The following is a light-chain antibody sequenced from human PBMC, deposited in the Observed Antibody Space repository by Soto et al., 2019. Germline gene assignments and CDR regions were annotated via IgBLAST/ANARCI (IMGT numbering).Light chain of an antibody. CDR3: QQRSSWPLT. CDR2: GAT. J-gene: IGKJ5*01. V-gene: IGKV1-39*01. Sequence: DIQMTQSPSSLSASVGDRVTITCRASQRISNYLNWYQQKPGKAPRVLIYGATTLQSGVPSRFSGSGSGTDFVLTISNLQPEDFATYYCQQRSSWPLTFGQGTRLEIK. CDR1: QRISNY.